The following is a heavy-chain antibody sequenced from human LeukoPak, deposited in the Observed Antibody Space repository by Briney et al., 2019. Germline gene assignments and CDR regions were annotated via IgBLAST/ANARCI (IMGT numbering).Heavy chain of an antibody. CDR2: IIPIFGTA. Sequence: SVKVSCKASGGTFSSYAISWVRQAPGQGLEWMGGIIPIFGTANYAQKFQGRVTMTTDTSTSTAYMELRSLRSDDTAVYYCAREVRGVIITGDYWGQGTLVTVSS. CDR1: GGTFSSYA. V-gene: IGHV1-69*05. CDR3: AREVRGVIITGDY. D-gene: IGHD3-10*01. J-gene: IGHJ4*02.